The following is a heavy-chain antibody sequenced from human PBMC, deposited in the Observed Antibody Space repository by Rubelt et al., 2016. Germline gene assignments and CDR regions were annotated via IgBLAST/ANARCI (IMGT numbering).Heavy chain of an antibody. J-gene: IGHJ4*02. CDR1: GFTFSAYG. CDR2: ISYDGSGK. V-gene: IGHV3-30*18. D-gene: IGHD6-6*01. Sequence: EYGGGLVQPGGSLRLSCAASGFTFSAYGMHWVRQAPGKGLEWVTIISYDGSGKFYAASVKGRFTISRDNSKNTVYLQMNSLRPDETAVYYCAKDLGTQSTSFILDSWGQGALVTVSA. CDR3: AKDLGTQSTSFILDS.